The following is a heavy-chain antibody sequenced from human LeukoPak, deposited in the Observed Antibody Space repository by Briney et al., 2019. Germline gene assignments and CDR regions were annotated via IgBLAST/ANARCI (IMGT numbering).Heavy chain of an antibody. D-gene: IGHD3-22*01. CDR2: IYYSGST. Sequence: SETLSLTCAVSGGSVSSVGYSWSWIRQPPGKGLEWIGYIYYSGSTYCNPSLESRVSISRDTSKNQFSLKLTSVTAADTAVYYCARVAEDSFDSSGYFYKMGACDYWGQGTLVTVSS. CDR1: GGSVSSVGYS. V-gene: IGHV4-30-4*07. CDR3: ARVAEDSFDSSGYFYKMGACDY. J-gene: IGHJ4*02.